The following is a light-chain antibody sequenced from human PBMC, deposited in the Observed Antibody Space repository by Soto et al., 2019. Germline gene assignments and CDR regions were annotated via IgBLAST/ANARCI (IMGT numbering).Light chain of an antibody. CDR2: EVN. Sequence: QLVLTQPASVSGSPGQSITISCTGTSGDIGTYNYVSWYRQYPGKAPKLLISEVNNRPSGVSDRFSGSKSGNTASLTISGLQSEDEADYYCSSYTDRATRVFGGGTKLTVL. CDR3: SSYTDRATRV. J-gene: IGLJ3*02. V-gene: IGLV2-14*01. CDR1: SGDIGTYNY.